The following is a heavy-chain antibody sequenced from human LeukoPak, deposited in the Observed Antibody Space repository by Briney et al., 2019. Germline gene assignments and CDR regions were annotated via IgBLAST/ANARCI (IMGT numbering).Heavy chain of an antibody. V-gene: IGHV3-30*04. Sequence: GGSLRLSCAASGFTFSSYAMHWVRQAPGKGLEWVAVISYDGSNKYYADSVKGRFTISRDNSKNTLYLQMNSLRAEDTAVYYCARDRDAFDIWDQGTMVTVSS. CDR2: ISYDGSNK. J-gene: IGHJ3*02. CDR1: GFTFSSYA. CDR3: ARDRDAFDI.